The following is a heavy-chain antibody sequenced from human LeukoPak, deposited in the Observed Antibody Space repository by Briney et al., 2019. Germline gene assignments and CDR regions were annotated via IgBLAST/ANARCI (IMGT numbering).Heavy chain of an antibody. CDR2: IIPIFGTA. CDR3: ARGAPGGSHFDY. V-gene: IGHV1-69*13. Sequence: GASVKVSCKASGGTFSSYAISWVRQAPGQGLEWMGGIIPIFGTANYAQKFQGRVTITADESTSTAYMELSSLRSEDTAVYYCARGAPGGSHFDYWGQGTLVTVSS. J-gene: IGHJ4*02. CDR1: GGTFSSYA. D-gene: IGHD1-26*01.